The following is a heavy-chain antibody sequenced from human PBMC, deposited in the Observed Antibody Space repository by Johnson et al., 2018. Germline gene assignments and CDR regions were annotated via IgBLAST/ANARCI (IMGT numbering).Heavy chain of an antibody. CDR3: ARRARLAKHHGAFDI. CDR2: IYTSGST. CDR1: GGSISSGSYY. J-gene: IGHJ3*02. D-gene: IGHD6-19*01. Sequence: QVRLQESGPGLVKPSQTLSLTCTVSGGSISSGSYYWSWIRQPAGKGLEWIGRIYTSGSTNYNPPLKSRVTISVDTSKNQFSLKLSSVTAADTAVYYCARRARLAKHHGAFDIWGQGTMVTVSS. V-gene: IGHV4-61*02.